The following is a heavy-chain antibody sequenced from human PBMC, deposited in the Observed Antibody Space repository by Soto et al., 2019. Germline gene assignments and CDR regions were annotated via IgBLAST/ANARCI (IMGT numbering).Heavy chain of an antibody. J-gene: IGHJ4*02. V-gene: IGHV3-23*01. CDR2: ISGSGGDT. CDR1: GFTFSSYA. D-gene: IGHD2-15*01. Sequence: EVQLLESGGGLVQPGGSLRLSCAASGFTFSSYAMSWVRQAPGKGLEWVSTISGSGGDTYYADSVKGRFTLSTYNSKNTLYLQMTSLRAEDTAIYYCAKGAFCSGGSCYFHIFDYWGQGTLVTVSS. CDR3: AKGAFCSGGSCYFHIFDY.